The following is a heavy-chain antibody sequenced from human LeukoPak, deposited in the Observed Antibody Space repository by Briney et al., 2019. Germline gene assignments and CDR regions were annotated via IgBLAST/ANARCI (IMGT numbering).Heavy chain of an antibody. Sequence: GGSLRLSCAASGFTFSRSSMNWVRQAPGKGLEWVSFIDRDSSITYYADSVRGRFVISRDNARNSLFLQMNSLRAEDTAVYFCATYDSGWYLTYWGQGTLVTVSS. CDR3: ATYDSGWYLTY. CDR2: IDRDSSIT. D-gene: IGHD6-19*01. J-gene: IGHJ4*02. CDR1: GFTFSRSS. V-gene: IGHV3-48*01.